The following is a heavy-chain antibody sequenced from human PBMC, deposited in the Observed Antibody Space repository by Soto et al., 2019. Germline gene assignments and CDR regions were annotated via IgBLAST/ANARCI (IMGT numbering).Heavy chain of an antibody. D-gene: IGHD2-15*01. CDR2: ISYDGSNK. CDR1: GFTFSSYG. Sequence: GGSLRLSCAASGFTFSSYGMHWVRQAPGKGLEWVAVISYDGSNKYYADSVKGRFTISRDNSKNTLYLQMNSLRAEDTAVYYCASFTYCSGGSCYHSTTYMDVWGKGTTVTVSS. CDR3: ASFTYCSGGSCYHSTTYMDV. J-gene: IGHJ6*03. V-gene: IGHV3-30*03.